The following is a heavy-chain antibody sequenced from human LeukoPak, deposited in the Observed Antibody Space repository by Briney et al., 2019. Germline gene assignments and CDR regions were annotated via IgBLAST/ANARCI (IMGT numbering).Heavy chain of an antibody. J-gene: IGHJ4*02. CDR1: GGSFSGYY. D-gene: IGHD2-2*01. CDR2: INHSGST. V-gene: IGHV4-34*01. Sequence: SETLSLTCAVYGGSFSGYYWSWIRQPPGKGLEWIGEINHSGSTNYNPSLKSRVTISVDTSKNQFSLKLSSVTAADTAVYYCARGWYQQTYYFDYWGQGTLVTVSS. CDR3: ARGWYQQTYYFDY.